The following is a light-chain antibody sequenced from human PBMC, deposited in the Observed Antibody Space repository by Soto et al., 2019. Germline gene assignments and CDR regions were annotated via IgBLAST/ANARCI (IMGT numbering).Light chain of an antibody. J-gene: IGKJ2*01. CDR1: QSISSY. V-gene: IGKV1-39*01. CDR2: AAS. CDR3: QQSYSTPHT. Sequence: DIQMTQSPSSLSASVGDRVTITCRASQSISSYLNWYQQKPGKAPKLLIYAASSLQSGVPSRFSGSGSGTDFTLTISSLQPEDSATYYCQQSYSTPHTFGQGTKREIK.